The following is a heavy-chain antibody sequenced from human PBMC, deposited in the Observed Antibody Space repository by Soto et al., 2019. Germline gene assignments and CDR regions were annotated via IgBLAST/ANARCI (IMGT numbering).Heavy chain of an antibody. CDR1: GFTVSSNY. D-gene: IGHD6-13*01. CDR2: IYSGGST. Sequence: GGSLRLSCAASGFTVSSNYMSWVRQAPGKGLEWVSIIYSGGSTYDADSVKGRFTISRDNSKNTLYLQMNSLRAEDTAVYYCARESAVAAGFDFWGQGTLVTVSS. V-gene: IGHV3-53*01. J-gene: IGHJ4*02. CDR3: ARESAVAAGFDF.